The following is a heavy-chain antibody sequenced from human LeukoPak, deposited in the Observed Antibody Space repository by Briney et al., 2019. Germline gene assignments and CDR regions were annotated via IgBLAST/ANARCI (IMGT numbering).Heavy chain of an antibody. D-gene: IGHD1-26*01. J-gene: IGHJ4*02. CDR1: GFVFTIYT. Sequence: GGSLRLSCSASGFVFTIYTMYWVRQAPGKGPEYVSTISGSGNGFSIYYADSVKGRFTISRDDSKSILYLQMDGLRSEDTAVYYCVKDFGRIRGTPDSWGQGTLVTVSS. CDR3: VKDFGRIRGTPDS. V-gene: IGHV3-64D*06. CDR2: ISGSGNGFSI.